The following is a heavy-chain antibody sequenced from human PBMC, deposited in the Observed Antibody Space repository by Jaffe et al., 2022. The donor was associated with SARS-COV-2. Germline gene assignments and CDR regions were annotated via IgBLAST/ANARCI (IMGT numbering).Heavy chain of an antibody. CDR3: AKDDSRLFLLPDY. J-gene: IGHJ4*02. V-gene: IGHV3-23*01. Sequence: EVQLLESGGGLDQPGGSLRLSCAASGFTFSNYAMSWVRQTPGKRLEWVSIISGSGGNIHYADSVKGRFTISRDNSKNTLYLQMNSLRVEDTAVYYCAKDDSRLFLLPDYWGQGTLVTVSS. CDR1: GFTFSNYA. CDR2: ISGSGGNI. D-gene: IGHD3-22*01.